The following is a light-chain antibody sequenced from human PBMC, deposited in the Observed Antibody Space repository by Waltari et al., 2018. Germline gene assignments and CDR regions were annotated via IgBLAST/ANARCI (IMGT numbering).Light chain of an antibody. V-gene: IGLV2-23*02. Sequence: QSALTQPASVSRSPGQPITISCTGTSSDVGNYKRVSWYQQHPGKAPKLMIYAVIKRRSGVSDRYYGAKSGDRASLTISGLQPEDEAEYLCSSYEGSSKGVFGGGTKVTVL. CDR1: SSDVGNYKR. CDR3: SSYEGSSKGV. CDR2: AVI. J-gene: IGLJ2*01.